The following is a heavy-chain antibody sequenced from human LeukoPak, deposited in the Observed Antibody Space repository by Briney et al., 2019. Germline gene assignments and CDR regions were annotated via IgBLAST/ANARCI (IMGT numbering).Heavy chain of an antibody. CDR2: IYTSGST. Sequence: SETLSLTCTVSGGSISSYYWSWIRQPAGKGLEWIGRIYTSGSTNYNPSLKSRVTMSVDTSKNQFSLKLSSVTAADTAVYYCAREGVNYYDSSGDEAFDIWGQGTMVTVSS. J-gene: IGHJ3*02. V-gene: IGHV4-4*07. D-gene: IGHD3-22*01. CDR1: GGSISSYY. CDR3: AREGVNYYDSSGDEAFDI.